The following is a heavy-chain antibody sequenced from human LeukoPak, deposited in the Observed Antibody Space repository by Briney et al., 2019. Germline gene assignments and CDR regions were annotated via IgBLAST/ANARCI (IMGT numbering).Heavy chain of an antibody. CDR3: ARATRGVREPLFDY. CDR1: GYTFTDYY. V-gene: IGHV1-2*02. CDR2: LNPNSGGT. Sequence: ASVKVSCKTSGYTFTDYYIHWVRQAPGQGLEWMGWLNPNSGGTNYAQMFQGRVTMTRDTYITTGYMELSRLRPDATAVYYCARATRGVREPLFDYWGQGTLVTVSS. J-gene: IGHJ4*02. D-gene: IGHD1-26*01.